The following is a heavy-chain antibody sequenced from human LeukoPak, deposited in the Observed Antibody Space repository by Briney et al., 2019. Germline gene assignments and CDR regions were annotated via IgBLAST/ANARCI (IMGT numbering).Heavy chain of an antibody. J-gene: IGHJ4*02. CDR1: GGSFSGYY. CDR3: AKDIALYDSSGLDY. Sequence: ETLSLTCAVYGGSFSGYYWSWVRQAPGKGLEWVSAISGSGGSTYYADSVKGRFTISRDNSKNTLYLQMNSLRAEDTAVYYCAKDIALYDSSGLDYWGQGTLVTVSS. D-gene: IGHD3-22*01. CDR2: ISGSGGST. V-gene: IGHV3-23*01.